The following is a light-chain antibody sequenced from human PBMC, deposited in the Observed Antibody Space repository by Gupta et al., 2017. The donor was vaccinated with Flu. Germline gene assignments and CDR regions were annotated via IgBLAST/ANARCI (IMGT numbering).Light chain of an antibody. CDR1: SSDVGGYNY. J-gene: IGLJ2*01. V-gene: IGLV2-8*01. CDR3: SSYAGSNVV. Sequence: GTSSDVGGYNYVSWYQQHPGKAPKIMIYEVSKRPSVVPDRFSGSKSGNTASLTVSGLQAEDEADYYFSSYAGSNVVFGGGTKLTVL. CDR2: EVS.